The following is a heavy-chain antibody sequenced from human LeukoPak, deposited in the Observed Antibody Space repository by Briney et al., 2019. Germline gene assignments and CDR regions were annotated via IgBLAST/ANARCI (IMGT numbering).Heavy chain of an antibody. J-gene: IGHJ4*02. CDR3: ARDSGYSYGYHDY. Sequence: PGGSLRLSCAASGFTLSSYGMHWIRQAPGKGLEWVAVIWYDGSNKYYADSVKGRFTISRDNSKNTLYLQMNSLRAEDTAVYYCARDSGYSYGYHDYWGQGTLVTVSS. CDR2: IWYDGSNK. V-gene: IGHV3-33*01. D-gene: IGHD5-18*01. CDR1: GFTLSSYG.